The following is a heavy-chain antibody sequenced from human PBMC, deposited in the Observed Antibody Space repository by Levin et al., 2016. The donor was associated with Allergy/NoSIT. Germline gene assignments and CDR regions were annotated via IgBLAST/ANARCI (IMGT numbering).Heavy chain of an antibody. Sequence: WVRQAPGQGLEWMGWINPNSGGTNYAQKLQGRVTMTTDTSTSTAYMELRSLRSDDTAVYYCARGKYDFWSGYYYYYYYGMDVWGQGTTVTVSS. V-gene: IGHV1-18*01. CDR3: ARGKYDFWSGYYYYYYYGMDV. J-gene: IGHJ6*02. CDR2: INPNSGGT. D-gene: IGHD3-3*01.